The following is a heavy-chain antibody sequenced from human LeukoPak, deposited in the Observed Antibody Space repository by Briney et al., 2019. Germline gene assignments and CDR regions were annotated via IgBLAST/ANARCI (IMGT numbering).Heavy chain of an antibody. Sequence: GESRNISGKGSGYSFTGYWIAWARQIHGKGLEWMGIIYPGDSDIRYTPALQGQVPISADKSISTAYLQWSSLKASDTAMYYCAHGSYYVLGAFDIWGQGTMVTVSS. CDR3: AHGSYYVLGAFDI. V-gene: IGHV5-51*01. D-gene: IGHD1-26*01. CDR1: GYSFTGYW. J-gene: IGHJ3*02. CDR2: IYPGDSDI.